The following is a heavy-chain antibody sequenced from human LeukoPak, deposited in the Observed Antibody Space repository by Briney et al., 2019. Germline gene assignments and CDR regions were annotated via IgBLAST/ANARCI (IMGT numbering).Heavy chain of an antibody. CDR3: AGGTGFIIKD. CDR1: GFPFNNYA. Sequence: GGSLRLSCAASGFPFNNYAMSWVRRAPGKGLEWVANIKQDGSEKNYVDSVKGRFTISRDNAKNSLYLQMNNLRVEDTAMYYCAGGTGFIIKDWGQGTLVTVSS. V-gene: IGHV3-7*03. J-gene: IGHJ4*02. D-gene: IGHD3-9*01. CDR2: IKQDGSEK.